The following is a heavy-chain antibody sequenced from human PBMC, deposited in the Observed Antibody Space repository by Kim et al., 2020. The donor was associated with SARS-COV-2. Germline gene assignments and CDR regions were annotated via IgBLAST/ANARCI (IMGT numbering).Heavy chain of an antibody. CDR1: GFVFSNYG. J-gene: IGHJ4*02. CDR3: VKEATPRVAHHLDY. CDR2: VSFDGGAQ. V-gene: IGHV3-30*18. Sequence: GGSLRHSCAGSGFVFSNYGMQWVRQAPGKGLEWMAVVSFDGGAQYYADSVRGRFTISRDNSKNTLYLEMNGLRVDDTSIYYCVKEATPRVAHHLDYWGQGALVTVSS. D-gene: IGHD3-3*01.